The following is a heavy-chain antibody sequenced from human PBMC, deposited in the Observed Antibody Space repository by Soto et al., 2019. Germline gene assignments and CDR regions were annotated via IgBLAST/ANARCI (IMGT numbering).Heavy chain of an antibody. J-gene: IGHJ4*02. CDR2: ISGSGGSI. CDR1: GFTFSSYA. CDR3: AFPTISSTGQLGFDY. V-gene: IGHV3-23*01. D-gene: IGHD1-1*01. Sequence: EVQLLESGGGLVQPGGPLRLSCAASGFTFSSYAMSWVRQAPGKGLEWVSGISGSGGSIYYADSVKGRFTISRDNSKKTLYLLMNSLRAEDTAVYYCAFPTISSTGQLGFDYWGQGTLVTVSS.